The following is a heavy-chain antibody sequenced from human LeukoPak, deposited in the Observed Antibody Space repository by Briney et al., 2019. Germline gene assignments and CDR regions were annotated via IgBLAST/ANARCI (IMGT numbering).Heavy chain of an antibody. D-gene: IGHD3-3*01. CDR2: ISSGSSDI. V-gene: IGHV3-48*01. CDR3: ASGYDFSSGSKRGFDN. J-gene: IGHJ4*02. Sequence: GGSPRLSCAASGFFFSDYGMNWVRQAQGKGLEWISYISSGSSDIFYADSVKGRFTISRDNAKNSLFLQRSRLRGEDTAVYYCASGYDFSSGSKRGFDNWGQGTLVTVSS. CDR1: GFFFSDYG.